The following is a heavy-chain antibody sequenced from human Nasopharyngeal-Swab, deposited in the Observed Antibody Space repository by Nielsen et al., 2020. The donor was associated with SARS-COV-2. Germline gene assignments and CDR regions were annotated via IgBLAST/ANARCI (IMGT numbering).Heavy chain of an antibody. V-gene: IGHV4-61*01. CDR2: IYYSGST. CDR1: GGSVSSGSYY. J-gene: IGHJ6*02. D-gene: IGHD4-11*01. Sequence: SETLSLTCTVSGGSVSSGSYYWSWIRQPPGKGLEWIGYIYYSGSTNYNPSLKSRVTISVDTSKNQFSLKLSSVTAADTAVYYCARDASNYGDYYYYYGMDVWGQGTMVTVSS. CDR3: ARDASNYGDYYYYYGMDV.